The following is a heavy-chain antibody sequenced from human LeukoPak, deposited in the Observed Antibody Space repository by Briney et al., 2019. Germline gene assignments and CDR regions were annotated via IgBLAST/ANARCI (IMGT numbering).Heavy chain of an antibody. CDR3: ARGARHPNSSSMDV. V-gene: IGHV3-66*01. J-gene: IGHJ6*02. Sequence: PGGSLRLSCAASGFTASSNYMSWVRHAPRKGLGWGSVIYSGGSTYYADTVKGRFTTSRDNSKNTLYLQMNSLRAEDTAVYYCARGARHPNSSSMDVWGQGTTVTVSS. D-gene: IGHD4-23*01. CDR2: IYSGGST. CDR1: GFTASSNY.